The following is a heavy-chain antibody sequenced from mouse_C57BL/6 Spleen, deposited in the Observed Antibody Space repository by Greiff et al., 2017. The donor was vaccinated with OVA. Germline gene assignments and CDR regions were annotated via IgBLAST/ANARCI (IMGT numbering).Heavy chain of an antibody. D-gene: IGHD2-1*01. CDR3: AREGIYYGNYVAWFAY. CDR1: GFTFSSYT. Sequence: EVKLVESGGGLVKPGGSLKLSCAASGFTFSSYTMSWVRQTPEKRLEWVATISGGGGNTYYPDSVKGRFTISRDNAKNTLYLQMSSLRSEDTALYYCAREGIYYGNYVAWFAYWGQGTLVTVSA. J-gene: IGHJ3*01. V-gene: IGHV5-9*01. CDR2: ISGGGGNT.